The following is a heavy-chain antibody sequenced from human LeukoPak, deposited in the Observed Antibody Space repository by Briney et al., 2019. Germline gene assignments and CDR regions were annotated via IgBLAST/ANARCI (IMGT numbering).Heavy chain of an antibody. CDR1: GGTFSSYA. CDR3: ARIKATYYYDSSGRNWFDP. Sequence: SVKVSCKASGGTFSSYAISWVRQAPGQGLEWMGGIIPIFGTANYAQKFQGRVTITADESTSTAYMELSSLRSEDTAVYYCARIKATYYYDSSGRNWFDPWGQGTLVTVSS. J-gene: IGHJ5*02. D-gene: IGHD3-22*01. V-gene: IGHV1-69*13. CDR2: IIPIFGTA.